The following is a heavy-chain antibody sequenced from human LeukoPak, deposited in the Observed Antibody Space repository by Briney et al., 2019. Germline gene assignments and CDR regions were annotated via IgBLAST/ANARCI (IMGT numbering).Heavy chain of an antibody. Sequence: GGSLRLSCAASGFTFSSYEMNWVRQAPGKGLEWVSYISSSGSTIYYADSVKGRFTISRDNAKNSLHLQMNSLRAEDTAVYYCAREAPHYGMDVWGQGTTVTVSS. V-gene: IGHV3-48*03. CDR3: AREAPHYGMDV. CDR2: ISSSGSTI. J-gene: IGHJ6*02. CDR1: GFTFSSYE.